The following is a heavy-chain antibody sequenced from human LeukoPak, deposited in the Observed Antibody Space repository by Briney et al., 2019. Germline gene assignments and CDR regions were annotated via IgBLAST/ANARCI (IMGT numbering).Heavy chain of an antibody. J-gene: IGHJ4*02. CDR1: GFTFSSFT. CDR3: AREIGDFDY. V-gene: IGHV3-23*01. Sequence: GGFLRLSCAASGFTFSSFTMSWVRQAPGKGLQWVSVISGSGVSTYYADSVKGRFTISRDNSKNTLFLQVSSLRAEDTAVYYCAREIGDFDYWGQGALVTVSS. CDR2: ISGSGVST.